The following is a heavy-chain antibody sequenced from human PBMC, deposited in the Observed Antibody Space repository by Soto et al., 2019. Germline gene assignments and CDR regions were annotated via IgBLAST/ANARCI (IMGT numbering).Heavy chain of an antibody. CDR2: VNAYNGNT. V-gene: IGHV1-18*01. J-gene: IGHJ4*02. CDR1: GYTFTSFG. D-gene: IGHD6-13*01. Sequence: ASVKVSCKASGYTFTSFGVNWVRQAPGQGLEWMGWVNAYNGNTNYAQKFQGRVTMTADTSTSTAYMEVRSLRSDDTAVYYCATGAACIAGHVIWGQVTLVTASS. CDR3: ATGAACIAGHVI.